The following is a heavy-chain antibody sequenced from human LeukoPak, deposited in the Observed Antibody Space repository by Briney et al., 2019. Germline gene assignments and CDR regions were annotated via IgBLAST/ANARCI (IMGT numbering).Heavy chain of an antibody. J-gene: IGHJ4*02. CDR1: GYSFTSYW. Sequence: GESLKISCKGSGYSFTSYWISWVRQMPGKGLEWMGIIYPGDSDTRYSPSFQGQVTISADESISTAYLQWSSLKASDTAMYYCARYLAKYNWNDAVGYWGQGTLVTVSS. V-gene: IGHV5-51*01. CDR2: IYPGDSDT. CDR3: ARYLAKYNWNDAVGY. D-gene: IGHD1-1*01.